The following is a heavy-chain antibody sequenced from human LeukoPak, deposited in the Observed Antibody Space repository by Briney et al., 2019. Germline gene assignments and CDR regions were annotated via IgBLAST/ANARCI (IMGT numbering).Heavy chain of an antibody. J-gene: IGHJ4*02. CDR1: GFTFSSYA. D-gene: IGHD3-22*01. V-gene: IGHV3-7*01. Sequence: SGGSLRLSCAASGFTFSSYAMSWVRQAPGKGLEWVATINTDGSNRYYVDSVKGRFTISRDNAKNSLYLQMDSLRADDTALYYCADFDRSWGQGTLVTVSS. CDR3: ADFDRS. CDR2: INTDGSNR.